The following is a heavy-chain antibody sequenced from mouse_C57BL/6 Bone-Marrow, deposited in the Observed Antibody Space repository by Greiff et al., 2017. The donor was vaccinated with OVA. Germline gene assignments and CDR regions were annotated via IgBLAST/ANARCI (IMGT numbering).Heavy chain of an antibody. CDR3: ARSSPLRRDFDY. CDR1: GYSITSGYY. V-gene: IGHV3-6*01. J-gene: IGHJ2*01. CDR2: ISYDGSN. D-gene: IGHD2-12*01. Sequence: EVQLQESGPGLVKPSQSLSLTCSVTGYSITSGYYWNWIRQFPGNKLEWMGYISYDGSNNYNPSLKNRISITRDTSKNQFFLKLNSVTTEDTATYDCARSSPLRRDFDYWGQGTTLTVSS.